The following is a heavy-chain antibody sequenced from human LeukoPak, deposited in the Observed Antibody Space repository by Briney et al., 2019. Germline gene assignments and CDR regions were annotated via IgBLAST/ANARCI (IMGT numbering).Heavy chain of an antibody. Sequence: GGSLRLSCAASGFTFSSYGMHWVRQAPGKGLEWVAVISYDGSNKYYADSVKGRLTISRDNSKNTLYLQMNSLRAEDTAVYYCANRGYSYGGYYFDYWGQGTLVTVSS. CDR3: ANRGYSYGGYYFDY. J-gene: IGHJ4*02. CDR1: GFTFSSYG. CDR2: ISYDGSNK. V-gene: IGHV3-30*18. D-gene: IGHD5-18*01.